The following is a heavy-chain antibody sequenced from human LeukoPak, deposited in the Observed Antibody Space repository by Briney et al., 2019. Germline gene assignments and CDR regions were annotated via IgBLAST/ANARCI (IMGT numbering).Heavy chain of an antibody. CDR1: GFTFSSYG. CDR2: ISGSGGST. J-gene: IGHJ4*02. CDR3: AKDSIWTADY. Sequence: PGGSLRLSCAASGFTFSSYGMSWVRQAPGKGLEWVSAISGSGGSTYYTDSVKGRFTISRDNSKNTLYLQMNLLETQDTAVYYCAKDSIWTADYWGRGILVYVS. V-gene: IGHV3-23*01. D-gene: IGHD2-2*02.